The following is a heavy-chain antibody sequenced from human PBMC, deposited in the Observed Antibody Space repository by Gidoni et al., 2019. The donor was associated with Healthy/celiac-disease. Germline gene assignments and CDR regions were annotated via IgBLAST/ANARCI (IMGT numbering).Heavy chain of an antibody. CDR3: ATAKEYYDFWSGFDP. Sequence: EVQLVESGGGLVKPGGSLRLSCAASGFTFSSYSMNWVSQAPGKGLEWGSSISSSSSYIYYADSVKGRFTISRDNAKNSLYLQMNSLRAEDTAVYYCATAKEYYDFWSGFDPWGQGTLVTVSS. CDR1: GFTFSSYS. D-gene: IGHD3-3*01. J-gene: IGHJ5*02. CDR2: ISSSSSYI. V-gene: IGHV3-21*01.